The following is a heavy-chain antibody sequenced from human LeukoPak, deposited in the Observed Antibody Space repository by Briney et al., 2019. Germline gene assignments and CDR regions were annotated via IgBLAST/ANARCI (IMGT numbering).Heavy chain of an antibody. Sequence: ASVKVSCKASGGTFSSYAISWVRQAPGQGLEWMGGIIPIFGTANYAQKFQGRVTMTEDTSTDTAYMELSSLRSEDTAVYYCATGHSLFDYWGQGTLITVSS. D-gene: IGHD5-18*01. CDR2: IIPIFGTA. V-gene: IGHV1-69*06. CDR1: GGTFSSYA. J-gene: IGHJ4*02. CDR3: ATGHSLFDY.